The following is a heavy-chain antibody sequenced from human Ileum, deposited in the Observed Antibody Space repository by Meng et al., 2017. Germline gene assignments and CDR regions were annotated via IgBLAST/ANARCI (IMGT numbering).Heavy chain of an antibody. V-gene: IGHV3-74*01. J-gene: IGHJ4*01. CDR3: ARPYCSGGSCYSPPDY. CDR2: INTDGTST. D-gene: IGHD2-15*01. Sequence: GESLKISCAASGMTLSTFWVQWVRQAPGKGLVWVSGINTDGTSTTYADSVKGRFTISRDNAKNTVYLQLNSVRAEDTAVYYCARPYCSGGSCYSPPDYWGHGTRVTVSS. CDR1: GMTLSTFW.